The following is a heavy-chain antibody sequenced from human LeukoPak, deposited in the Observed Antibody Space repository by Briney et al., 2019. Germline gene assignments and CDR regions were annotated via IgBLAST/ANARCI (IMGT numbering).Heavy chain of an antibody. Sequence: GESLKISCKGSGYSFTSYWIGWVRQMPGKGLEWMGIIYPGDSDTRYSPSFQGQVTISADKSISTAYLQWSSRKASDTAMYYSASSGYDSSGYYLDFDYWGQGTLVTVSS. CDR3: ASSGYDSSGYYLDFDY. V-gene: IGHV5-51*01. J-gene: IGHJ4*02. D-gene: IGHD3-22*01. CDR2: IYPGDSDT. CDR1: GYSFTSYW.